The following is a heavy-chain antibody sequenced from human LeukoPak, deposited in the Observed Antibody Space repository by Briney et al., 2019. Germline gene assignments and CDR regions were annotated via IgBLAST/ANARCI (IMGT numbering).Heavy chain of an antibody. V-gene: IGHV3-33*01. CDR2: MWYDGSNK. D-gene: IGHD3-10*01. CDR1: GFTFSSYG. CDR3: AREDYYGSGSNDY. J-gene: IGHJ4*02. Sequence: GRSLRLSCAASGFTFSSYGMHWIRQAPGKGLEWVAVMWYDGSNKYYADSVKGRFTISRDNSKNTLYLQMNSLRAEDTAVYYCAREDYYGSGSNDYWGQGTLVTVSS.